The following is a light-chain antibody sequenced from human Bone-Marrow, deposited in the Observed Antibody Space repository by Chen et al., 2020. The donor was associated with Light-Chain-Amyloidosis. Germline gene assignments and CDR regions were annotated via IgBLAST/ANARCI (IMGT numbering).Light chain of an antibody. Sequence: QSMLTQPPSASGTPGQRISISCSGSDFDIGSNPVSWFQHVPETAPKLLIYGQNLRPAGFPDRFSGSKSGTSASLAISGLQSEDEATYFCAVWDDALTGWIFGGGTKLSVL. CDR1: DFDIGSNP. J-gene: IGLJ2*01. CDR3: AVWDDALTGWI. CDR2: GQN. V-gene: IGLV1-44*01.